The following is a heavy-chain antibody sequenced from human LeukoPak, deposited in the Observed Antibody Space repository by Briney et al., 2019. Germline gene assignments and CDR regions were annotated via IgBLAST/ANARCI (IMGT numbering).Heavy chain of an antibody. Sequence: GTSLRLSCAASGFSIGNYGMHWVRQAPDKGLEWVAMISHDGGARYYGDSVKGRLTISRDNSENTLYLQMNSLRVEDTAVYYCARDWGSSGWYNWFDPWGQGTLVTVSS. V-gene: IGHV3-30*03. D-gene: IGHD3-16*01. CDR2: ISHDGGAR. CDR3: ARDWGSSGWYNWFDP. J-gene: IGHJ5*02. CDR1: GFSIGNYG.